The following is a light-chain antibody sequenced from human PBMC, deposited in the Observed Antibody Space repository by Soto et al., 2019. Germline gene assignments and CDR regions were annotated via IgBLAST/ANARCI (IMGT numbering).Light chain of an antibody. V-gene: IGKV3-15*01. Sequence: EIVMTQSPATLSVSPGERANLSCRASQRVSSNLAWYQQKPGQAPRLLIYGESTRAIGIPARFSGSGSGTEFTPTISSLQSEDCAVYYCHHYNNWLPMYTFGKGTKLELK. CDR1: QRVSSN. J-gene: IGKJ2*01. CDR2: GES. CDR3: HHYNNWLPMYT.